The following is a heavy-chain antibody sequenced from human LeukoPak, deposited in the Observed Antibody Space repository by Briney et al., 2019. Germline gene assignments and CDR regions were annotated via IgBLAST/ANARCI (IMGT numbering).Heavy chain of an antibody. J-gene: IGHJ6*03. Sequence: SQTLSLTCTVSGGSISSGGYYWSWIRQPPGKGLEWIGYIYHSGSTYYNPSLKSRVTISVDRSKNQFSLKLSSVTAADTAVYYCARDLHENYYYYMDVWGKGTTVTVSS. CDR1: GGSISSGGYY. CDR3: ARDLHENYYYYMDV. V-gene: IGHV4-30-2*01. CDR2: IYHSGST.